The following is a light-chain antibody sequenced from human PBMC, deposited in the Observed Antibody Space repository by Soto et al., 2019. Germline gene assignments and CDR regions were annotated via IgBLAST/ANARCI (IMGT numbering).Light chain of an antibody. V-gene: IGLV1-47*01. CDR3: AAWEDKLMGLYV. CDR1: SSNIGTNY. Sequence: QSVLTQPPSASGTPGQRVTISCSGSSSNIGTNYVYWYQQLPGTAPKLLIYRNNQRPSGVPDRFSGSKSGTSASLAISGLRSEDEAAYYCAAWEDKLMGLYVFGIGTKLTVL. J-gene: IGLJ2*01. CDR2: RNN.